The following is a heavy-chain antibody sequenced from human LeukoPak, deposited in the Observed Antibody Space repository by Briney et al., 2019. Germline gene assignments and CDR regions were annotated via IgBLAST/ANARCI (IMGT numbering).Heavy chain of an antibody. CDR2: ISGSGGST. V-gene: IGHV3-23*01. J-gene: IGHJ4*02. CDR3: ARDRGYYYDSSGTGYFDY. CDR1: GFTFSSSA. D-gene: IGHD3-22*01. Sequence: GALRLSCAASGFTFSSSAMSWVRQAPGKGLEWVSSISGSGGSTYYADSVKGRFTISRDNAKNSLYLQMNSLRAEDTALYYCARDRGYYYDSSGTGYFDYWGQGTLVTVSS.